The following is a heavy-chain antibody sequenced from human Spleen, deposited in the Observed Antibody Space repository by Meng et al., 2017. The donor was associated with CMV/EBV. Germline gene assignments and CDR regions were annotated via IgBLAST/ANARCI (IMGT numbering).Heavy chain of an antibody. CDR1: GFNFGHYW. J-gene: IGHJ4*02. CDR2: ISGSGGST. CDR3: AKGVYGDYSPVDF. D-gene: IGHD4-17*01. Sequence: GESLKISCEGSGFNFGHYWMTWVRQAPGKGLEWVSAISGSGGSTYSADSEKGRFTISRDNSKNTLYLQVNSLRAEDTAVYFCAKGVYGDYSPVDFWGQGTLVTVSS. V-gene: IGHV3-23*01.